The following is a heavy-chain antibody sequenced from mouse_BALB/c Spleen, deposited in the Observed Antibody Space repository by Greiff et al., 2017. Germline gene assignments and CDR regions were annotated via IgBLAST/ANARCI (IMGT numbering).Heavy chain of an antibody. J-gene: IGHJ4*01. CDR2: ISYSGST. CDR3: ERGGRYGGLDY. Sequence: VQLKEPGPGLVKPSQSLSFTCTVTGYSITSDYACKWIRQLPKNKLGWLGYISYSGSTSYNPSLKSRTSITRDTSKNQSFLQLKSVTTEDTATYYCERGGRYGGLDYWGQGTSLTVSS. CDR1: GYSITSDYA. V-gene: IGHV3-2*02. D-gene: IGHD2-14*01.